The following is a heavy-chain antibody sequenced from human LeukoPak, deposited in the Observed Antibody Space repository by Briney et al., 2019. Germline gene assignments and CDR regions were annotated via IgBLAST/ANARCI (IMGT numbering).Heavy chain of an antibody. CDR2: ISSSSSYI. J-gene: IGHJ4*02. V-gene: IGHV3-21*01. D-gene: IGHD3-9*01. CDR1: GFTFSSYS. CDR3: AREGYDILTGSALWYFDY. Sequence: GGSLRLSCAASGFTFSSYSMNWVRQAPGKGLEWVSSISSSSSYIYYADSVKGRFTISRDNAKNSLYLQMNSLRAEDTAVYYCAREGYDILTGSALWYFDYWGQGTLVTVSS.